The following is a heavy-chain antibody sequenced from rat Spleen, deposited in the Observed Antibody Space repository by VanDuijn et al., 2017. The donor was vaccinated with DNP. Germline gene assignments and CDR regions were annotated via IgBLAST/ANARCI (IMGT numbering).Heavy chain of an antibody. V-gene: IGHV5S10*01. CDR3: TTRGEGIVH. CDR2: IIYDGSST. CDR1: GFIFSDYA. Sequence: EVQLVESGGGLVRPGNSLRLSCAASGFIFSDYAMAWVRQSPKMGLEWVATIIYDGSSTFYRDSVTGRFTISRDFAKSTLYLQMDSLRSEDSATYYCTTRGEGIVHWGQGVMVTVFS. D-gene: IGHD1-11*01. J-gene: IGHJ2*01.